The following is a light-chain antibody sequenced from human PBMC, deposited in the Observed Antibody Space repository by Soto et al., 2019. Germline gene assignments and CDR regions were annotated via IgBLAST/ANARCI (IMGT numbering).Light chain of an antibody. CDR1: SSDVGGYNY. J-gene: IGLJ1*01. CDR3: SSYTSTSTYA. V-gene: IGLV2-14*01. CDR2: DVS. Sequence: QSALTQPASVSGSPGQSITIPCTGTSSDVGGYNYVSWYQQHPGKAPKLMIYDVSNRPSGVSNRFSGSQSGNTASLTISGLQAEDEADYYCSSYTSTSTYAFGTGTKVTVL.